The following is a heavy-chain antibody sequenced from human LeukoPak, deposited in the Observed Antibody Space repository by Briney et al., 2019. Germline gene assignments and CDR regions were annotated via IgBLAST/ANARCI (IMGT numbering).Heavy chain of an antibody. CDR1: GGSISSGGYY. V-gene: IGHV4-31*03. D-gene: IGHD6-13*01. CDR2: IYYSGST. J-gene: IGHJ4*02. CDR3: ARDVPAHSSTTDY. Sequence: PSETLSLTCTVSGGSISSGGYYWSWIRQHPGKGLEWIGYIYYSGSTYYNPSLKSRVTISVDTSKNQLSLKLSSVAAADTAVYYCARDVPAHSSTTDYWGQGTLVTVSS.